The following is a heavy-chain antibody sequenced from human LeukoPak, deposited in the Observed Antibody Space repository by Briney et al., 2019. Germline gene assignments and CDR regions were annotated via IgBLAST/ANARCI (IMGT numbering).Heavy chain of an antibody. V-gene: IGHV3-33*01. D-gene: IGHD3-10*01. CDR2: IWYDGSNK. J-gene: IGHJ4*02. CDR1: GFTFSSYG. CDR3: ATLRLYGSRSYSSSR. Sequence: PGRSLRLSCAASGFTFSSYGMHWVRQAPGKGLEWVAVIWYDGSNKYYADSVKGRFTISRDNSKNTLYLQMNSLRAEDTAVYYCATLRLYGSRSYSSSRWGQGTLVTVSS.